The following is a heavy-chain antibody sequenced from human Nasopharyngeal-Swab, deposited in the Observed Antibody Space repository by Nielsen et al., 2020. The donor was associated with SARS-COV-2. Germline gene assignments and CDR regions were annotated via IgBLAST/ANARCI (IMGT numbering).Heavy chain of an antibody. V-gene: IGHV1-2*02. CDR2: IDPNSGGT. CDR3: ARERGGSGTYSIDY. Sequence: ASVKVSCKPSGYTFTDNFIHWVRQATELGLEWMGWIDPNSGGTNYVQKFQGRVTMTRDTSTSTAYMELSRLTSDEAAVYYCARERGGSGTYSIDYWGPGTLVIVSS. J-gene: IGHJ4*02. CDR1: GYTFTDNF. D-gene: IGHD3-10*01.